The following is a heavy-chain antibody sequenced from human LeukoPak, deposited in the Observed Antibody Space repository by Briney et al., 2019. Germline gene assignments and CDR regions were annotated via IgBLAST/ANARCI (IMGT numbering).Heavy chain of an antibody. CDR2: IIPIFGTA. CDR3: ARDGVGDFGAFDI. V-gene: IGHV1-69*01. CDR1: GGTFSSYA. J-gene: IGHJ3*02. Sequence: SVKVSCKASGGTFSSYAISWVRQAPAQGLEWMGGIIPIFGTANYAQKFQGRVTITADESTSTAYTELSSLRSEDTAVYYCARDGVGDFGAFDIWGQGTMVTVSS. D-gene: IGHD3-10*01.